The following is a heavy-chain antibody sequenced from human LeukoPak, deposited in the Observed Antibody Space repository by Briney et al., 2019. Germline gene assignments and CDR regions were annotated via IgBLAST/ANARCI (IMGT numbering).Heavy chain of an antibody. CDR3: ARGGKGPVSYYYYMDV. J-gene: IGHJ6*03. Sequence: SETLSLTCAVYGGSFSGYYWSWIRQPPGKGLEWIGEINHSGSTNYNPSLKSRVTISVDTTKNQFSLKLSSVTAADTAVYYCARGGKGPVSYYYYMDVWGKGTTVTVSS. CDR1: GGSFSGYY. D-gene: IGHD1-14*01. CDR2: INHSGST. V-gene: IGHV4-34*01.